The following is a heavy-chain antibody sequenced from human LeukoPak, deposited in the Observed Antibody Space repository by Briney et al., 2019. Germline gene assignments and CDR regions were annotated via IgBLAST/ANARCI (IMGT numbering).Heavy chain of an antibody. D-gene: IGHD1-7*01. CDR3: ARSHWNYDNWFDP. V-gene: IGHV4-59*12. Sequence: SETLSLTCTVSGGSISNYYWSWIRQPPGKGLEWIGYIYYSGSTNYNPSLKSRVTISVDTSKNQFSLQLNSVTPEDTAVYYCARSHWNYDNWFDPWGQGTLVTVSS. CDR1: GGSISNYY. J-gene: IGHJ5*01. CDR2: IYYSGST.